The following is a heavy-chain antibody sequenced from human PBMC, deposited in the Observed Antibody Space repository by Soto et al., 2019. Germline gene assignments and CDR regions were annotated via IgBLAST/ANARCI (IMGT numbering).Heavy chain of an antibody. D-gene: IGHD3-22*01. Sequence: ASVKVSCKASGYTFTSYAMHWVRQAPGQRLEWMGWINAGNGNTNYAQKLQGRVTMTTDTSTSTAYMELRSLRSDDTAVYYCARGDSSGYYLSAFDIWGQGTMVTVS. CDR2: INAGNGNT. J-gene: IGHJ3*02. CDR1: GYTFTSYA. CDR3: ARGDSSGYYLSAFDI. V-gene: IGHV1-3*01.